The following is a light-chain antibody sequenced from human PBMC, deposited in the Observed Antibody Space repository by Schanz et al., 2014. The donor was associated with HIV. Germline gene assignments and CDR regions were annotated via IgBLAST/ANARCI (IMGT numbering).Light chain of an antibody. J-gene: IGLJ3*02. CDR3: QSFDSSLNGVL. V-gene: IGLV2-11*01. CDR2: DIN. CDR1: SSDVGGYNF. Sequence: QSVLTQPRSVSGSPGQSVTISCTGTSSDVGGYNFISWYQQHPGKAPRLLIYDINQRPSGVPDRFSGFKSGNTASLTISGLQAEDEADYFCQSFDSSLNGVLFGGGTKLTVL.